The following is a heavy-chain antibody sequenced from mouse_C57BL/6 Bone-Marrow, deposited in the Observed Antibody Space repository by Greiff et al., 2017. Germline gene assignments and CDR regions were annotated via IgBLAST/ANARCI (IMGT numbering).Heavy chain of an antibody. D-gene: IGHD1-1*01. J-gene: IGHJ3*01. CDR1: GYTFTSYT. CDR2: INPSSGYT. CDR3: AKGPAISYYGSGVSWFAV. Sequence: VQLQQSGAELARPGASVKMSCKASGYTFTSYTMHWVKQRPGQGLEWIGYINPSSGYTKYNQKFKDKATLTADKSSSTAYMQLSSLTSEDSAVYYSAKGPAISYYGSGVSWFAVWGTGTLVTVSA. V-gene: IGHV1-4*01.